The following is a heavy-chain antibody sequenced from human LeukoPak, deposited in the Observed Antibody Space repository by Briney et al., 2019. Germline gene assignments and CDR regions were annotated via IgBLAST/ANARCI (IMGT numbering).Heavy chain of an antibody. CDR2: ISVYNGHT. J-gene: IGHJ4*02. CDR1: GYSFRNYG. D-gene: IGHD2-2*01. CDR3: ARDLEHCRNIICSNSAY. V-gene: IGHV1-18*01. Sequence: ASVKVSCKASGYSFRNYGMSWVRQAPGQGLEWMGWISVYNGHTNSVQKFQGRVTMTADIFTATDYMELRSLRSDDTAVYYCARDLEHCRNIICSNSAYWGQGTLVTVSS.